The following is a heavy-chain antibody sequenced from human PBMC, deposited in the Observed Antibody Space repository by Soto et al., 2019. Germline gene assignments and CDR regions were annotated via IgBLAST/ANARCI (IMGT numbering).Heavy chain of an antibody. CDR1: GGSFSGYY. J-gene: IGHJ5*02. Sequence: QVQLQQWGAGLLKPSETLSLTCAVYGGSFSGYYWSWIRQPPGKGLEWIGEINHSGSTNYNPCLKSRVTRSVDTSKMQCSLKLSSVTVADTAVYYCARGRIVVVVDDTSGWFDTWGQGTLVTVSS. V-gene: IGHV4-34*01. D-gene: IGHD2-15*01. CDR2: INHSGST. CDR3: ARGRIVVVVDDTSGWFDT.